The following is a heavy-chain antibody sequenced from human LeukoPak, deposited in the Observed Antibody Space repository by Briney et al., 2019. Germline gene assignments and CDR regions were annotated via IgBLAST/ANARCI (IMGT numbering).Heavy chain of an antibody. D-gene: IGHD6-19*01. Sequence: GVSLTLSCAASGFTFSTYAMRWVRQAPGKGLEWGSGIGGSGGSTYYADSAKGRFSISRDNSKNTLYLQMNSRRDEDTAVYYCGRATRIAVAGTLFDYWGQGTLVTVSS. CDR3: GRATRIAVAGTLFDY. J-gene: IGHJ4*02. CDR1: GFTFSTYA. V-gene: IGHV3-23*01. CDR2: IGGSGGST.